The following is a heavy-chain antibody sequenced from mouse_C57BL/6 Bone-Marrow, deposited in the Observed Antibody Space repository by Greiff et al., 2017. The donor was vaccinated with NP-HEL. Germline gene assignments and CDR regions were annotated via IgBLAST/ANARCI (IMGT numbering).Heavy chain of an antibody. CDR1: GYTFTDYY. CDR2: INPNNGGT. J-gene: IGHJ2*01. CDR3: ARDITTVVPYYFDY. Sequence: EVQLQQSGPELVKPGASVKISCKASGYTFTDYYMNWVKQSHGKSLEWIGDINPNNGGTSYNQKFKGKATLTVDKSSSTAYMERRSLTSEDSAVYYCARDITTVVPYYFDYWGQGTTLTVSS. V-gene: IGHV1-26*01. D-gene: IGHD1-1*01.